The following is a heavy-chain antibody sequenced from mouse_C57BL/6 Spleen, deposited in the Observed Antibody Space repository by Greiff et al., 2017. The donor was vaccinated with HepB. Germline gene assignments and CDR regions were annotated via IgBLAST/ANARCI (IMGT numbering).Heavy chain of an antibody. CDR1: GFTFSSYG. CDR2: ISSGGSYT. Sequence: EVKVVESGGDLVKPGGSLKLSCAASGFTFSSYGMSWVRQTPDKRLEWVATISSGGSYTYYPDSVKGRFTISRDNAKNTLYLQMSSLKSEDTAMYYCARQVTPYYFDYWGQGTTLTVSS. J-gene: IGHJ2*01. D-gene: IGHD2-1*01. CDR3: ARQVTPYYFDY. V-gene: IGHV5-6*01.